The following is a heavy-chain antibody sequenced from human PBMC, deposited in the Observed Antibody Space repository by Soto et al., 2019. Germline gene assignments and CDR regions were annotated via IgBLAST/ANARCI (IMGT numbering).Heavy chain of an antibody. CDR3: AKALYRTSCYYGGY. CDR2: IDPSDSYI. J-gene: IGHJ4*02. D-gene: IGHD2-2*01. CDR1: VYTFANYW. Sequence: GESLQISCKGSVYTFANYWINWLRQMPGKGLEWMGRIDPSDSYINYSPSFQGHVTISADKSIGTAYLQWSSLKASDTAMYNCAKALYRTSCYYGGYWGQGPRVTVSS. V-gene: IGHV5-10-1*01.